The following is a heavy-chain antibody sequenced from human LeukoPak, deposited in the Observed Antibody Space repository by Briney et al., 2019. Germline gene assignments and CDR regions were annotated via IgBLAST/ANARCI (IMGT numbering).Heavy chain of an antibody. D-gene: IGHD3-3*01. CDR3: AKDKDFWSGYYRGVPYYYGLDV. CDR1: GFTFSRYA. Sequence: PGGSLRLSCAASGFTFSRYAMSWVRQAPGKGLEWVSDISGSGVSSDYADSVKGRFTISRDNAKNTLYLQMNSLRPEDTALYYCAKDKDFWSGYYRGVPYYYGLDVWGQGTTVTVSS. V-gene: IGHV3-23*01. CDR2: ISGSGVSS. J-gene: IGHJ6*02.